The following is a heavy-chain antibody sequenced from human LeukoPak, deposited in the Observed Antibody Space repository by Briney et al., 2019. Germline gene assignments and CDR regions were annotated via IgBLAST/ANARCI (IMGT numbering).Heavy chain of an antibody. CDR2: INPSGGRT. CDR3: ASLRSGDYEGFDY. D-gene: IGHD2-21*02. J-gene: IGHJ4*02. CDR1: GYTFTSYY. V-gene: IGHV1-46*01. Sequence: ASVRVSCKASGYTFTSYYMHWLRQAPGQRLEWMGIINPSGGRTSYAQKFQGRVTMTRDTSTGTVYMELSSLRSEDTAVYYCASLRSGDYEGFDYWGQGTLVTVSS.